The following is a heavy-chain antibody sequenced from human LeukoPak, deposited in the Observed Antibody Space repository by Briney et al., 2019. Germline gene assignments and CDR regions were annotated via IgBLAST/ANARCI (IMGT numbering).Heavy chain of an antibody. CDR3: ARRIAAAGHFDY. V-gene: IGHV1-2*06. CDR2: INPNSGGT. D-gene: IGHD6-13*01. CDR1: GYTFTGYY. J-gene: IGHJ4*02. Sequence: ASVKVPCKASGYTFTGYYLYWVRQAPGQGLEWMGRINPNSGGTNYAQKFQGRVTMTRDTSISTAYMELSSLRSDDTAVFYCARRIAAAGHFDYWGQGTLVTVSS.